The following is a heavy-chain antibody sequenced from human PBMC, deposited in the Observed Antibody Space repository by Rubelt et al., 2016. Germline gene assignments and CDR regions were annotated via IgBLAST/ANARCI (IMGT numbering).Heavy chain of an antibody. CDR3: ATLFHSGSYYRDY. Sequence: QVQLQQWGAGLLKPSETLSLTCAVYGGSFSGYYWSWIRQPPGKGLEWIGEINHSGSTNYNPSLKGRVTISVDTSKNQFSLKLSSVTAADTAVYYCATLFHSGSYYRDYWGQGTLVTVSS. D-gene: IGHD1-26*01. CDR2: INHSGST. CDR1: GGSFSGYY. J-gene: IGHJ4*02. V-gene: IGHV4-34*01.